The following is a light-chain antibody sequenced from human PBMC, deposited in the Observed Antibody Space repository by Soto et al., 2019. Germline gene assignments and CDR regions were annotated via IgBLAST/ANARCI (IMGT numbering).Light chain of an antibody. CDR3: QVWDTTSTHPYV. J-gene: IGLJ1*01. V-gene: IGLV3-21*01. CDR1: NIESKS. Sequence: SYELTQPPSVSVAPGKTATITCGGNNIESKSVHWYQQRPGQAPVVVIYYDSDRPSGIPERFSGSNSGDTATLTISRVEAWDEADYYCQVWDTTSTHPYVFGTGTKVTVL. CDR2: YDS.